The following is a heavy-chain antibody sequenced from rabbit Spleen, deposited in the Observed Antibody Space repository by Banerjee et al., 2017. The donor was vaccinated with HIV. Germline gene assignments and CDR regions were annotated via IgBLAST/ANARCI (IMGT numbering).Heavy chain of an antibody. CDR3: ARDGAGGSYFAL. Sequence: EESGGGLVKPGASLTLTCTASGFSFSSSYDMCWVRQTPGKGLEWIGCIYTGNGRTYYASWAKGRFTISKTSSTTVTLQMTSLTAADTATYFCARDGAGGSYFALWGQGTLVTVS. CDR1: GFSFSSSYD. D-gene: IGHD8-1*01. J-gene: IGHJ4*01. V-gene: IGHV1S40*01. CDR2: IYTGNGRT.